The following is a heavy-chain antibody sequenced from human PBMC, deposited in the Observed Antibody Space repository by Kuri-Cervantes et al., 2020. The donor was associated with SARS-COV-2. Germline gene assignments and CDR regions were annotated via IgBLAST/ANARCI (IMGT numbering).Heavy chain of an antibody. CDR2: IYYSGST. V-gene: IGHV4-39*07. CDR3: ARQLRLYSMDV. J-gene: IGHJ6*03. CDR1: GGSISSSSYY. D-gene: IGHD5-12*01. Sequence: SETLSLTCTVSGGSISSSSYYWGWIRQPPGKGLEWIGSIYYSGSTYYNPSLKSRVTISVDTSKNQFSLKLSSVTAADTAVYYCARQLRLYSMDVWGKETTVTVSS.